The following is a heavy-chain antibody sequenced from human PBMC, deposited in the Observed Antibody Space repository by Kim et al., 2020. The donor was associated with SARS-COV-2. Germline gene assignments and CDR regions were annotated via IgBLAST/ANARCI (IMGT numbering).Heavy chain of an antibody. D-gene: IGHD3-22*01. V-gene: IGHV3-53*01. J-gene: IGHJ2*01. CDR1: GFTVSSNY. CDR3: AGYYYDSSGYNPTLVDL. CDR2: IYSGGST. Sequence: GGSLRLSCAASGFTVSSNYMSWVRQAPGKGLEWVSVIYSGGSTYYADSVKGRFTISRDNSKNTLYLQMNSLRAEDTAVYYCAGYYYDSSGYNPTLVDLWGRGTLVTVSS.